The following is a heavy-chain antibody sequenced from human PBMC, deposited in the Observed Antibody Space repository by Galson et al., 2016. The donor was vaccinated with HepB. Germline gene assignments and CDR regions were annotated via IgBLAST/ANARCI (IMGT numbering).Heavy chain of an antibody. J-gene: IGHJ3*01. CDR3: ARQEKTGLVNF. D-gene: IGHD2/OR15-2a*01. CDR2: IFYTGTT. CDR1: GGSITSSSYY. V-gene: IGHV4-39*01. Sequence: ETLSLTCSVIGGSITSSSYYWAWIRRPPGKGLEWIGSIFYTGTTYYNPSVQSRVTISVDRSKNQFHLNLTSVTATDTAQYSCARQEKTGLVNFWGQGTMVTGSA.